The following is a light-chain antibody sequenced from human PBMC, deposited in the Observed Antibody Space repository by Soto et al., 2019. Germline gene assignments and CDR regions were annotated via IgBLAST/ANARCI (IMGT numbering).Light chain of an antibody. CDR2: QTS. V-gene: IGKV3-11*01. J-gene: IGKJ1*01. CDR3: HQRQSWPRT. Sequence: EIVLTQSPATLSLSPGERATLSCRASESLYTYLAWFQQKPGQAPRLLIYQTSIRAAGIPARFSASGSGTDFTLTISDVQPEDFALYYCHQRQSWPRTFGQGTKVDI. CDR1: ESLYTY.